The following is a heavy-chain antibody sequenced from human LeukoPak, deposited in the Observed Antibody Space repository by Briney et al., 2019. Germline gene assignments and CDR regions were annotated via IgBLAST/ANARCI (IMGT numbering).Heavy chain of an antibody. Sequence: SETLSLTCTVSGGSISSYYWSWIRQPAGKGPEWIGRIYTSGSTNYNPSLKSRVTMSVDTSKNQFSLKLSSVTAADTAVYYCARGGSTSYYYYYMDVWGKGTTVTVSS. V-gene: IGHV4-4*07. CDR1: GGSISSYY. J-gene: IGHJ6*03. CDR2: IYTSGST. D-gene: IGHD2-2*01. CDR3: ARGGSTSYYYYYMDV.